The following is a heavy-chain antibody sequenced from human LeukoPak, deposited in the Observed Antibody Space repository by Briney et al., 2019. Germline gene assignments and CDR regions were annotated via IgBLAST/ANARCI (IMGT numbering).Heavy chain of an antibody. J-gene: IGHJ4*02. Sequence: ASVTVSCKASGGTFSSYAISWVRQAPGQGLEWMGRIIPIFGTANYAQKFQGRVTITTDESTSTAYMELSSLRSEDTAVYYCARNKYYDFWSGYYELDYWGQGTLVTVSS. D-gene: IGHD3-3*01. CDR1: GGTFSSYA. V-gene: IGHV1-69*05. CDR3: ARNKYYDFWSGYYELDY. CDR2: IIPIFGTA.